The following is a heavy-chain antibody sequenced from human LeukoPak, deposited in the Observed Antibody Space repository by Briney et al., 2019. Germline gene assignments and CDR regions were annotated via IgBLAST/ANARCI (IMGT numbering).Heavy chain of an antibody. V-gene: IGHV1-2*02. CDR2: INPNSGGT. CDR3: ARGRIAVAGTCFDY. Sequence: ASVKVSCKASGYTFSDYYIYWVRQAPGQGLEGMGWINPNSGGTKYAQKFQGRVTMTRDTSISTAYMELRSLRSDDTAVYYCARGRIAVAGTCFDYWGQGTLVTVSS. D-gene: IGHD6-19*01. CDR1: GYTFSDYY. J-gene: IGHJ4*02.